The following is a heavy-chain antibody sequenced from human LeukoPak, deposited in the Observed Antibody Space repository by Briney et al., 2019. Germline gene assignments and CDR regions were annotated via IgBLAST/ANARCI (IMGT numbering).Heavy chain of an antibody. CDR1: GFTFSSYS. CDR2: ISSSSSTI. J-gene: IGHJ5*02. CDR3: ARAGSRFLEWLSNWFDP. D-gene: IGHD3-3*01. Sequence: GGSLRLSCAASGFTFSSYSMNWVRQAPGKGLEWVSYISSSSSTIYYADSVKGRFTISRDNAKNSLYLQMNSLRAEDTAVYYCARAGSRFLEWLSNWFDPWGQGTLVTVSS. V-gene: IGHV3-48*01.